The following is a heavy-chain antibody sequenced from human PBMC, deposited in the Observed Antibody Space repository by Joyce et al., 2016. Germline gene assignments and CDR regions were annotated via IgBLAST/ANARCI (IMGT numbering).Heavy chain of an antibody. CDR3: ARDAWDVAKGVFDS. CDR2: ISGSSSHI. D-gene: IGHD1-26*01. V-gene: IGHV3-21*02. J-gene: IGHJ4*02. Sequence: EVQLVEFGGGLVKPGGSLRLSCVGSGFTFSSYSINWVRQAPGKGLEWVSYISGSSSHIFYADAVRGRFTISRDNAQKFVYLELNSLRVEDTAVYYCARDAWDVAKGVFDSWGQGTLVTVSS. CDR1: GFTFSSYS.